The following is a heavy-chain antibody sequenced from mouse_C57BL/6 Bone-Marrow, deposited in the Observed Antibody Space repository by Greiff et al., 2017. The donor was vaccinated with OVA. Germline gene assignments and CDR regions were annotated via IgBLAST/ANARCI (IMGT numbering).Heavy chain of an antibody. CDR3: ARSEGLAWFAY. Sequence: VQLQQSGAELARPGASVKLSCKASGCTFTSYGISWVKQRTGQGLEWIGEIYPRSGNTYYNEKFKGKATLSADKSSSTAYMELRSLTSEDSAVYFCARSEGLAWFAYWGQGTLVTVSA. CDR2: IYPRSGNT. CDR1: GCTFTSYG. J-gene: IGHJ3*01. V-gene: IGHV1-81*01.